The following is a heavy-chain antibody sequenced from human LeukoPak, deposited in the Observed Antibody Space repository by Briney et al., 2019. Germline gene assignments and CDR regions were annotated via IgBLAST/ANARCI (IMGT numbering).Heavy chain of an antibody. CDR1: GGSISGYY. J-gene: IGHJ4*02. V-gene: IGHV4-59*12. CDR3: ARYIDY. Sequence: PSETLSLTCTVSGGSISGYYWSWIRQPPGKELEWIGFIYYSGTTNYNPSLESRVTISIDTSKNQFSLKLTSVTAADTAVYYCARYIDYWGQGILVTVTS. CDR2: IYYSGTT.